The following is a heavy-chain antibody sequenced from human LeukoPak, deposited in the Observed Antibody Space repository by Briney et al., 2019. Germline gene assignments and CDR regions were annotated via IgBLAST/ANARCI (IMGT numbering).Heavy chain of an antibody. V-gene: IGHV4-30-4*01. CDR2: IYYSGST. J-gene: IGHJ6*02. CDR3: ARDTRSGYYYYGMDV. Sequence: SQTLSLTCTVSGGSISSNNYYWSWIRQPPGKGLEWIGYIYYSGSTYYNPSLKSRATISVDTSKNQFSLKLSSVTAADTAVYYCARDTRSGYYYYGMDVWGQGTTVTVSS. CDR1: GGSISSNNYY. D-gene: IGHD3-16*02.